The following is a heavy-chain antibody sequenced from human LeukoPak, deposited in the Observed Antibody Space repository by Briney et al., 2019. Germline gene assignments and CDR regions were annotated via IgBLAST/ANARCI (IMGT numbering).Heavy chain of an antibody. CDR2: ISGSGEST. CDR3: AKHEGSSWYYFDY. Sequence: GGSLRLSCAASGFTFSSYAMSWVRQAPGKGLEWVSSISGSGESTYYADSVKGRFTISRDNSKNTLYLQMNSLRAEDTAVYYCAKHEGSSWYYFDYWGQETLVTVSS. J-gene: IGHJ4*02. CDR1: GFTFSSYA. D-gene: IGHD6-13*01. V-gene: IGHV3-23*01.